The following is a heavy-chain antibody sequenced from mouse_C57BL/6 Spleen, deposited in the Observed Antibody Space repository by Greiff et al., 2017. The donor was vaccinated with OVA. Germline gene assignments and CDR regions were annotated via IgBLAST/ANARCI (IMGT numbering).Heavy chain of an antibody. D-gene: IGHD2-1*01. CDR2: IYPGSGST. CDR1: GYTFTSYW. Sequence: QVQLKQPGAELVKPGASVKMSCKASGYTFTSYWITWVKQRPGQGLEWIGDIYPGSGSTNYNEKFKSKATLTVDTSSSTAYMQLSSLTSEDSAGYCCANYGSPYAMDYWGQGTSVTVSS. J-gene: IGHJ4*01. V-gene: IGHV1-55*01. CDR3: ANYGSPYAMDY.